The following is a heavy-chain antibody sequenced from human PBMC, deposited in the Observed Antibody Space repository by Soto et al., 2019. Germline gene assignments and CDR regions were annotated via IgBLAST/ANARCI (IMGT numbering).Heavy chain of an antibody. D-gene: IGHD6-6*01. CDR2: INHSGST. J-gene: IGHJ4*02. CDR1: GGSFSGYY. V-gene: IGHV4-34*01. Sequence: SETLSLTCAVYGGSFSGYYWSWIRQPPGKGLEWIGEINHSGSTNYNPSLKSRITINADTSKNQFSLHLNSVTPQDTAVYYCARGPSPLAYWGRGTVVTVSS. CDR3: ARGPSPLAY.